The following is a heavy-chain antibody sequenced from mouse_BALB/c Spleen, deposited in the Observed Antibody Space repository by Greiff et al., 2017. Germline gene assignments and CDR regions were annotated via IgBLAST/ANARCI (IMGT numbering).Heavy chain of an antibody. CDR1: GYSITSDYA. V-gene: IGHV3-2*02. CDR2: ISYSGST. CDR3: ASFYYGYDY. Sequence: VQLQQSGPGLVKPSQSLSLTCTVTGYSITSDYAWNWIRQFPGNKLEWMGYISYSGSTSYNPSLKSRISITRDTSKNQFFLQLNSVTTEDTATYYCASFYYGYDYWGQGTTRTVSS. D-gene: IGHD2-2*01. J-gene: IGHJ2*01.